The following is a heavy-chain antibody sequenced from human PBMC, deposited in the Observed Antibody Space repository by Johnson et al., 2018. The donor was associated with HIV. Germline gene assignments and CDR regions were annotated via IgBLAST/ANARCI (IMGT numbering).Heavy chain of an antibody. CDR2: ISYDGRDK. D-gene: IGHD6-6*01. V-gene: IGHV3-30*04. J-gene: IGHJ3*02. CDR3: ARESLLITPRRDDAFDI. CDR1: GFTFSSFG. Sequence: QVQLVESGGGVVQPGRSLRLSCAASGFTFSSFGMHWVRQAPAKGLEWVAFISYDGRDKDNADSVKGRFTISRDNSKNSLYLQMNSLTAEDTALYYCARESLLITPRRDDAFDIWGQGTMVTVSS.